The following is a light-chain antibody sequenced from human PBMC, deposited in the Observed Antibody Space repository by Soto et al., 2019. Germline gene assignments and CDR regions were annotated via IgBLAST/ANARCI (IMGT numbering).Light chain of an antibody. Sequence: QSVLTQPASVSGSPGQSITISCTGTSSDVGGYNYVSWYQQHPGKAPKLMIYDVSNRPSGVSNRFSGSKSGNTASLTISGLQAEDGADYYCSSYTSSSIFYVFGNGTKVTVL. CDR2: DVS. CDR3: SSYTSSSIFYV. J-gene: IGLJ1*01. V-gene: IGLV2-14*01. CDR1: SSDVGGYNY.